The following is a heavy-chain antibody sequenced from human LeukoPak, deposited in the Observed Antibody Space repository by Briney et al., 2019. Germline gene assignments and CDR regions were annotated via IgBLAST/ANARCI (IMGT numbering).Heavy chain of an antibody. J-gene: IGHJ4*02. CDR2: IIPILGIA. D-gene: IGHD6-19*01. Sequence: ASVKVSCKASGGTFSSYAISWVRQAPGQGLEWMGRIIPILGIANYAQKFQGRVTITADKSTSTAYMELSSLRSEDTAVYYCARHSSGWSFYFDYWGQGTLVTVSS. CDR3: ARHSSGWSFYFDY. CDR1: GGTFSSYA. V-gene: IGHV1-69*04.